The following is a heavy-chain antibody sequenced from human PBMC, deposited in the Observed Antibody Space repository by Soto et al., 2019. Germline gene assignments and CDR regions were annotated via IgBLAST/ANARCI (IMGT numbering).Heavy chain of an antibody. J-gene: IGHJ6*02. CDR1: GGSFDDFY. CDR3: ARGQLVWYGDLTPFHRDMDV. Sequence: PSETLSLTCAFYGGSFDDFYWSWVRQSPGKGLEWVGEISHDGGTNYSPSLASRVSISVDTSKNQFSLHLRSVTAADTGLYYCARGQLVWYGDLTPFHRDMDVWGQGPTVPAPS. CDR2: ISHDGGT. D-gene: IGHD3-10*01. V-gene: IGHV4-34*01.